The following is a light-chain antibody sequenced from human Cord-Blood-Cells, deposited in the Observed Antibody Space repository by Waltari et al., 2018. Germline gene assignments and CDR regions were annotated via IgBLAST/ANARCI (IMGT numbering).Light chain of an antibody. CDR3: SSYAGSNNLV. J-gene: IGLJ2*01. Sequence: QSALTQPPSASGSPGQSVTISCTATSSDVGGYNSVSWYQQHPGKAPKRMIYEVSKRPSGVPDRFSGSKSGNTASLTVSGLQAEDEADYYCSSYAGSNNLVFGGGTKLTVL. V-gene: IGLV2-8*01. CDR2: EVS. CDR1: SSDVGGYNS.